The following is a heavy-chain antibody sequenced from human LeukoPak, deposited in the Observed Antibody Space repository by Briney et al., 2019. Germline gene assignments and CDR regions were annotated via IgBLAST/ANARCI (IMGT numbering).Heavy chain of an antibody. D-gene: IGHD5-24*01. J-gene: IGHJ4*02. V-gene: IGHV4-4*02. Sequence: PSETLSLTCAVSGGSISSSNWWSWVRQPPGKGLEWIGEIYHSGSTNYNPSLKSRVTVSVDTSKNQFSLKVTSVTAADTAVYYCATRRRGFNHIAYWGQGTLVTVSS. CDR1: GGSISSSNW. CDR2: IYHSGST. CDR3: ATRRRGFNHIAY.